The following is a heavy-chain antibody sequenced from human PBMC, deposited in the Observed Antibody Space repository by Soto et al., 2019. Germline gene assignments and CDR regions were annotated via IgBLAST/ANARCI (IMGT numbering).Heavy chain of an antibody. CDR1: GFTFSRYW. J-gene: IGHJ4*02. D-gene: IGHD4-17*01. CDR2: IQPDGRER. CDR3: ARVSPVNLPGY. Sequence: EVHLVESGGGLVQPGGSLRLSCAASGFTFSRYWLSWVRQAPGKGLEWVANIQPDGRERYYVDSVRGRFTISRDNAQNSMFLQMNRLRAEDTAVYYCARVSPVNLPGYWGQGTLVTVSS. V-gene: IGHV3-7*01.